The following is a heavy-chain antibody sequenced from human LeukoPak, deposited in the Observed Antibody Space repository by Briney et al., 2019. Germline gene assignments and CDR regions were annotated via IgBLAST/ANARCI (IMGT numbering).Heavy chain of an antibody. Sequence: GGSLRLSCAASGFTFSSYEMNWVRQAPGKGLEWVSYISSSGSTMHYADSVRGRFTISRGNAKNSLYLQMNTLRAEDAAVYYCARVERQLFDFWGQGTLVTVSS. CDR3: ARVERQLFDF. CDR2: ISSSGSTM. J-gene: IGHJ4*02. D-gene: IGHD6-13*01. V-gene: IGHV3-48*03. CDR1: GFTFSSYE.